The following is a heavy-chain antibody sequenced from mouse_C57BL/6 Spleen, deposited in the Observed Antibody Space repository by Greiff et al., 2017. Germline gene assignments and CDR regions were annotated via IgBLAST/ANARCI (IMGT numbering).Heavy chain of an antibody. Sequence: EVKVVASGGGLVTPGGSLSLSCAASGFTFSAYGLHWVRPAPEKGLEWVAYLSRGSSTNYYADTVKGRFTISSDNAKNTLFLQMTSLRSEDTAMYYCARNYEGAMDYWGQGTSVTVAS. D-gene: IGHD2-4*01. J-gene: IGHJ4*01. CDR1: GFTFSAYG. CDR3: ARNYEGAMDY. V-gene: IGHV5-17*01. CDR2: LSRGSSTN.